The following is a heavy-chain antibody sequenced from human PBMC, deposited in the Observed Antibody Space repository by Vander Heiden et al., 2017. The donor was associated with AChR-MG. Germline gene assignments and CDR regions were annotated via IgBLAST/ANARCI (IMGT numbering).Heavy chain of an antibody. CDR3: ARSGSTAASTMYFQH. CDR1: GGSISSYY. CDR2: IYYSGST. J-gene: IGHJ1*01. D-gene: IGHD6-13*01. V-gene: IGHV4-59*01. Sequence: QVQLQESGPGLVKPSETLSLTCTVSGGSISSYYWSWIRQPPGKGLEWIGYIYYSGSTNYNPSLKSRVTISVDTSKNQFSLKLSSVTAADTAVYYCARSGSTAASTMYFQHWGQGTLVTVSS.